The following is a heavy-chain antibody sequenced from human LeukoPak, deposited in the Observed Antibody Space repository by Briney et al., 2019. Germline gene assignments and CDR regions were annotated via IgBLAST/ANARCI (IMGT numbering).Heavy chain of an antibody. D-gene: IGHD1-26*01. CDR2: IWYDGSNK. J-gene: IGHJ4*02. CDR1: GFTFSSYG. Sequence: PGGSLRLSCAASGFTFSSYGMHWVRQAPGKGLEWVAVIWYDGSNKYYADSVKGRFTISRDNAKNTLYVQMNSLRAEDTAVYYCARGELGDYWGQGTLVTVSS. V-gene: IGHV3-33*01. CDR3: ARGELGDY.